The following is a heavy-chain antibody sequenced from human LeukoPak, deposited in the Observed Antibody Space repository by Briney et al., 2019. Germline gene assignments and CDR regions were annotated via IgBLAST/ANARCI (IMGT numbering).Heavy chain of an antibody. CDR2: IKQDGSEK. CDR1: GFTLSSYW. D-gene: IGHD1-7*01. CDR3: ARFDWNSYYFDY. Sequence: PGGSLRLSCAASGFTLSSYWMSWVRQAPGKGLEWVANIKQDGSEKYYVDSVKGRFTISRDNAKNSLYLQMNSLRAEDTAVYYCARFDWNSYYFDYWGQGTLVTVSS. V-gene: IGHV3-7*01. J-gene: IGHJ4*02.